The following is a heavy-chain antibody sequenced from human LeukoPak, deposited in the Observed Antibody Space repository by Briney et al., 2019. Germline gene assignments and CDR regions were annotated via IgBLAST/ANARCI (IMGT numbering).Heavy chain of an antibody. CDR1: GGTFSTYA. D-gene: IGHD6-6*01. Sequence: GSSVKVSCKASGGTFSTYAISWVRQAPGQGLEWMGGIIPIFGTSNYAEKFQGRVTITADESTSTAYIELSSLNSEDTAVYYCARTIAARTYYYYYMDVWGKRTTVTVSS. CDR3: ARTIAARTYYYYYMDV. V-gene: IGHV1-69*01. CDR2: IIPIFGTS. J-gene: IGHJ6*03.